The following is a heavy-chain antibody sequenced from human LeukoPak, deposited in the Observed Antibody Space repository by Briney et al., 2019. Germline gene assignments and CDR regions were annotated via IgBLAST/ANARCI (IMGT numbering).Heavy chain of an antibody. CDR2: INSDGSWT. CDR1: GNYW. J-gene: IGHJ4*02. Sequence: GGSLRLSCAASGNYWMHWVRQAPGKGLVWVSHINSDGSWTSYADSVKGRFTISKDSAKNTVYLQMNSLRAEDTAVYYCVSFYETYWGRGTLVAVSS. V-gene: IGHV3-74*01. CDR3: VSFYETY. D-gene: IGHD2/OR15-2a*01.